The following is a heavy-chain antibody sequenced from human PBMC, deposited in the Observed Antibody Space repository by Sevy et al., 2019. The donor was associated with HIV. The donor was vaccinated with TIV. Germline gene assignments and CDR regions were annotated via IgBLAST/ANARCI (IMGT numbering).Heavy chain of an antibody. Sequence: SETLSLTCTVSGGSISSYYWSWIRQPPGKGLEWIGHIYYSGSTNYNPSLKSRVTISVDTSKTQFSLKLSSVTAADTAVYYCARQGGYQLPAAFDIWGQGTMVTVSS. CDR3: ARQGGYQLPAAFDI. CDR2: IYYSGST. D-gene: IGHD5-18*01. V-gene: IGHV4-59*08. J-gene: IGHJ3*02. CDR1: GGSISSYY.